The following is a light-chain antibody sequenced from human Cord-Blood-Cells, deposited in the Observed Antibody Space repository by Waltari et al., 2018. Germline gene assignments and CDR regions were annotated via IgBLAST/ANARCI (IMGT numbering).Light chain of an antibody. Sequence: EIVLTQSPAILSLSPGERATLSCRASQSVSSYLAWYQQKPGQAPRLLIYDASNRATGIPARFSGSGSGTDFTLTISSLEPEDFAVYYCQQRSNWPYTFGQGTKLEIK. CDR3: QQRSNWPYT. CDR2: DAS. V-gene: IGKV3-11*01. CDR1: QSVSSY. J-gene: IGKJ2*01.